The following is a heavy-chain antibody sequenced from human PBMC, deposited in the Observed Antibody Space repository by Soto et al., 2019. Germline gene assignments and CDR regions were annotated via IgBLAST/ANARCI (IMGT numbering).Heavy chain of an antibody. CDR1: GFTFSNYG. Sequence: QVQLVESGGGVVQPGRSLRLACAASGFTFSNYGMHWVRQAPGKGLEWVAVIWYDGSNENYADSVKGRFTISRDNSKNTMYLQMNSLRAEDTAVYYCTRVTYYSGNSFHYFGNWGQGTLVTVSS. CDR2: IWYDGSNE. V-gene: IGHV3-33*01. CDR3: TRVTYYSGNSFHYFGN. D-gene: IGHD4-4*01. J-gene: IGHJ4*02.